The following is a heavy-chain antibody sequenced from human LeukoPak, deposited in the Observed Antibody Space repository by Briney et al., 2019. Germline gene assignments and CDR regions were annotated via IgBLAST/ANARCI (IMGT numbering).Heavy chain of an antibody. V-gene: IGHV3-23*01. CDR3: ARFYCGGDCYSGYFDY. J-gene: IGHJ4*02. CDR1: EFTFSTYA. Sequence: GGSLRLSCAASEFTFSTYAMTWVRQAPGKGLEWVSTISGSGTSTYYADSVKGRFTISRDNSKNTLYLQMNSLRAEDTAVYYCARFYCGGDCYSGYFDYWGQGTLVTVSS. D-gene: IGHD2-21*02. CDR2: ISGSGTST.